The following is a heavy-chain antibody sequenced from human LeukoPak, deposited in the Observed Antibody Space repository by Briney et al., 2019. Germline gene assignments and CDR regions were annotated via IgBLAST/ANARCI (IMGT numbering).Heavy chain of an antibody. CDR3: AKGPTRSVTPYYFDY. J-gene: IGHJ4*02. CDR2: ISYDGSNK. Sequence: PGGSLRLSCAASGFXFSSYGIHWVRQAPGKGREWVAFISYDGSNKYYADSVKGRFTISRDNSKNTLYLQMNSLRAEDTAVYYCAKGPTRSVTPYYFDYWGQGTLVTVSS. CDR1: GFXFSSYG. V-gene: IGHV3-30*18. D-gene: IGHD4-17*01.